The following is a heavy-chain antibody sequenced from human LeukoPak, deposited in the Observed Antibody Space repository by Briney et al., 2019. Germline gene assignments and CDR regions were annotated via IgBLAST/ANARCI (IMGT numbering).Heavy chain of an antibody. CDR1: GYSISSGYY. D-gene: IGHD3-3*01. CDR3: ARRVVGGYYSGFVNYYYYMDV. V-gene: IGHV4-38-2*01. CDR2: IYHSGST. Sequence: SETLSLTCAVSGYSISSGYYWGWIRQPPGKGLEWIGSIYHSGSTYYNPSLKSRVTISVDTSKNQFSLKLSSVTAADTAVYYCARRVVGGYYSGFVNYYYYMDVWGKGTTVTVSS. J-gene: IGHJ6*03.